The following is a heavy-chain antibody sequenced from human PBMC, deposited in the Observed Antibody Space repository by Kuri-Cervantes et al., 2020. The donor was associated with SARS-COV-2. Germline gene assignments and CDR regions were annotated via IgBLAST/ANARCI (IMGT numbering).Heavy chain of an antibody. J-gene: IGHJ3*02. CDR3: AAYGGGKRAFDI. D-gene: IGHD4-23*01. V-gene: IGHV1-69*13. CDR1: GGTFSSYA. CDR2: IIPIFGTA. Sequence: SVKVSCKASGGTFSSYAIRWVRQAPGQGLEWMGGIIPIFGTANYAQKFQGRVTITADESTSTAYMELSSLRSEDTAVYYCAAYGGGKRAFDIWGQGTMVTDSS.